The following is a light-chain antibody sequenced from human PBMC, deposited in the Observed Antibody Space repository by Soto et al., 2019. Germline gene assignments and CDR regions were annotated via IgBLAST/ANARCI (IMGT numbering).Light chain of an antibody. V-gene: IGLV7-43*01. CDR1: TGEVTSGYF. CDR3: LLYLSGHVRL. CDR2: NTN. Sequence: QTVVTQEPSLTVSPGGTVTLTCASSTGEVTSGYFPNWIQQKPGQAPRSLIYNTNNKYSWTPARFSGSLLGGKAALTLSGVQPEDEDDNYCLLYLSGHVRLFGGGTKLAVL. J-gene: IGLJ2*01.